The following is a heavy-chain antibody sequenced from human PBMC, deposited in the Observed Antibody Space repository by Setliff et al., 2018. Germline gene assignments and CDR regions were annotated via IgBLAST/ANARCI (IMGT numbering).Heavy chain of an antibody. J-gene: IGHJ4*02. CDR2: ITNYNGKT. D-gene: IGHD4-17*01. V-gene: IGHV1-18*01. Sequence: ASVKVSCKASGLTFTTFSISWVRQAPGQGLEWMGWITNYNGKTDYAQKFQDRVILTTDTSTNTAYMELRSLRSDDTAVYYCARAPTVTTSLYFDYWGQGTLVTVSS. CDR1: GLTFTTFS. CDR3: ARAPTVTTSLYFDY.